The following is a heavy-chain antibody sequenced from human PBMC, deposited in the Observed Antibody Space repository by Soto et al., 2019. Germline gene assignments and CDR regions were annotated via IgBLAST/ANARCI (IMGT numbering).Heavy chain of an antibody. V-gene: IGHV3-15*01. J-gene: IGHJ4*02. D-gene: IGHD6-25*01. Sequence: GGSLRLSCAASGFTFSNAWMSWVRQAPGKGLEWVGRIKSKTDGGTTDYAAPVKGRFTISRDDSKNTLYLQMNSLKTEDTAVYYCKTEDERLDFDYWGQGTLVTVSS. CDR3: KTEDERLDFDY. CDR1: GFTFSNAW. CDR2: IKSKTDGGTT.